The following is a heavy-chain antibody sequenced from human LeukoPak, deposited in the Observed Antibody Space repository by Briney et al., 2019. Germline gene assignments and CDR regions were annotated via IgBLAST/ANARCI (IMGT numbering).Heavy chain of an antibody. CDR1: GFSFTTYG. V-gene: IGHV3-30*18. CDR2: ISYDGRNQ. J-gene: IGHJ4*02. Sequence: GGSLRLSCAASGFSFTTYGMHWVRQAPLKGLEWLAAISYDGRNQNYADSVKGRFTIFRDNSQNTLYLQMNSLRAEDTALYYCVKDRTINGRSSPFDSWGQGTLVTVSS. CDR3: VKDRTINGRSSPFDS. D-gene: IGHD1-26*01.